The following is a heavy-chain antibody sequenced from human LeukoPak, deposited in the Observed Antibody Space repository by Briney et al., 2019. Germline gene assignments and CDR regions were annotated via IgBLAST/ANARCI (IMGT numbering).Heavy chain of an antibody. D-gene: IGHD1-26*01. J-gene: IGHJ6*03. CDR3: ARGQKEWEPRPNYYSYYMDV. CDR2: INPNSGGT. CDR1: GYTFTGYY. V-gene: IGHV1-2*02. Sequence: ASVKVSCKASGYTFTGYYMHWVRQAPGQGLEWMGWINPNSGGTNYAQKLQGRITMTTDTSATTAYMELRSLTSDDTAVYYCARGQKEWEPRPNYYSYYMDVWGKGTTVTVSS.